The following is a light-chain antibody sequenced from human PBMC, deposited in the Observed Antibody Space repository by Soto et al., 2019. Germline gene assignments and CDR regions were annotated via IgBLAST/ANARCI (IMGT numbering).Light chain of an antibody. J-gene: IGKJ4*01. CDR2: AAS. Sequence: DIQMTQSPSSLSASVRDRVTITCRASQNIGNYLNWYQQKVGAAPKLLIYAASSLQSGVPSRFSGTGSGTDFTLTISSLQPEASATYFCQLSIREPLTFGGGTKVDLK. CDR3: QLSIREPLT. V-gene: IGKV1-39*01. CDR1: QNIGNY.